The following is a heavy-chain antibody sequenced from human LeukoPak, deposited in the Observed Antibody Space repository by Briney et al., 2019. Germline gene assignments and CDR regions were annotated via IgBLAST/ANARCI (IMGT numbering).Heavy chain of an antibody. V-gene: IGHV4-59*01. CDR1: GDSISSYY. Sequence: SETLSLTCTVSGDSISSYYWSWIRQPPGRGLEWIGYIYYSGSTNYNPSLKSRVTISVDTSKNQFSLKLSSVTAADTAVYYCARGSRDGYNYYFDYWGQGTLVTVSS. D-gene: IGHD5-24*01. CDR3: ARGSRDGYNYYFDY. CDR2: IYYSGST. J-gene: IGHJ4*02.